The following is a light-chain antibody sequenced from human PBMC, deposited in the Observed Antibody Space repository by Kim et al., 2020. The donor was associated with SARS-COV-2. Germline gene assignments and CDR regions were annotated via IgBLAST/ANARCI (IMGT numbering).Light chain of an antibody. CDR2: DAS. J-gene: IGKJ2*04. Sequence: SPGKRATLSCRASQSVSSSLAWYQQKPGQAPRLLIYDASNRATGIPARFSGSGSGTDFTLTINSLEPEDFAVYYCQQRSIWPPGSFGQGTKLEI. V-gene: IGKV3-11*01. CDR1: QSVSSS. CDR3: QQRSIWPPGS.